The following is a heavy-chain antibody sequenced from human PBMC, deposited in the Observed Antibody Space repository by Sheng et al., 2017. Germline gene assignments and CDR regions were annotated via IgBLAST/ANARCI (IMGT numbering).Heavy chain of an antibody. D-gene: IGHD1-1*01. Sequence: EVQLVESGGGLIQPGGSLRLSCAASGFTVSSNYMSWVRQAPGKGLEWVSVIYSGGSTYYADSVKGRFTISRDNSKNTLYLQMNSLRAEDTAVYYCARGIEGDVNYNWFDPWGQGTLVT. CDR2: IYSGGST. CDR1: GFTVSSNY. CDR3: ARGIEGDVNYNWFDP. J-gene: IGHJ5*02. V-gene: IGHV3-53*01.